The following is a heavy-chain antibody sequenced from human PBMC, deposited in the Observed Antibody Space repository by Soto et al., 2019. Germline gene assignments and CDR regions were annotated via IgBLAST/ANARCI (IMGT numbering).Heavy chain of an antibody. Sequence: EVQLLESGGGLVQPGGSLRLSCAASGFTFSSYAMSWVRQAPGKGLEWDSAISGSGGSTYYADSVKGRFTISRDNSKNTLYLQMNSLRAEDTAVYYCAKENGDIREYYYYMDVWGKGTTVTVSS. V-gene: IGHV3-23*01. D-gene: IGHD2-15*01. CDR2: ISGSGGST. CDR1: GFTFSSYA. J-gene: IGHJ6*03. CDR3: AKENGDIREYYYYMDV.